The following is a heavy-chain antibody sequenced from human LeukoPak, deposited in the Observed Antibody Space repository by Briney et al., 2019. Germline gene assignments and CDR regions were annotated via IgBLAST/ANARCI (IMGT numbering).Heavy chain of an antibody. CDR1: GYSFTSYG. CDR2: NRAFNGNT. D-gene: IGHD3-22*01. V-gene: IGHV1-18*01. CDR3: PRDRTLYYYDSSSYYQGGLMWFDP. Sequence: ASVKVSRKASGYSFTSYGISWVRQAPGQGLEWMGWNRAFNGNTNYAQKPQGRVPMNTDTPTSTAHIGLSRLRPGDPPGIYCPRDRTLYYYDSSSYYQGGLMWFDPWGQGTLASVSS. J-gene: IGHJ5*02.